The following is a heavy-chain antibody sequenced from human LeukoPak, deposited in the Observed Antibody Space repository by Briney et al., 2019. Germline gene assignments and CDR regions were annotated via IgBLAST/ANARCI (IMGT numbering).Heavy chain of an antibody. Sequence: ASVKVSCKASGGTFISYAISWVRQAPGQGLEWMGGIIPIFGTANYAQKFQGRVTITTDESTSTAYMELSSLRSEDTAVYYCARGLALATSPFDYWGQGTLVTVSS. D-gene: IGHD5-12*01. J-gene: IGHJ4*02. V-gene: IGHV1-69*05. CDR3: ARGLALATSPFDY. CDR2: IIPIFGTA. CDR1: GGTFISYA.